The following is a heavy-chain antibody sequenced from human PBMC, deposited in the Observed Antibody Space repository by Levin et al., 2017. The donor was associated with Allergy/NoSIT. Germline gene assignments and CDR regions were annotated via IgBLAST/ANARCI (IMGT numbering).Heavy chain of an antibody. Sequence: ASVKVSCKASGYTFTNYDINWVRQATGQGLEWMGWMNPNSGNTGYAQKFQGRVTLTRTSSISTAYMDLSSLTSEDTAVYYCASQKGERLRSDSYYGMDVWGQGTTVTVAS. CDR3: ASQKGERLRSDSYYGMDV. CDR1: GYTFTNYD. J-gene: IGHJ6*02. D-gene: IGHD1-1*01. V-gene: IGHV1-8*01. CDR2: MNPNSGNT.